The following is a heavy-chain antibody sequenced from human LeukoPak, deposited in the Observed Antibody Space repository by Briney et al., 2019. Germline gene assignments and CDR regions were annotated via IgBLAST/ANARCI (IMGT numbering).Heavy chain of an antibody. D-gene: IGHD1-26*01. J-gene: IGHJ4*02. Sequence: GGSLRLSCAASGFTFSSYSMNWVRQVPGKGLEWVSSISSSSSYIYYADSVKGRFTISRDNAKNSLYLQMNSLRAEDTAVYYCARGATTRIDYWGQGTLVTVSS. CDR3: ARGATTRIDY. V-gene: IGHV3-21*01. CDR2: ISSSSSYI. CDR1: GFTFSSYS.